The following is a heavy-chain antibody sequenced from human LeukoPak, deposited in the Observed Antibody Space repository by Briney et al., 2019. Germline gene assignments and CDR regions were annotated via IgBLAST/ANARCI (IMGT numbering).Heavy chain of an antibody. J-gene: IGHJ5*02. CDR3: AGDQGIGSPFDL. CDR2: IDPSDSYT. Sequence: GASLEISLKGSGSIFTTYWISWVRQLPGKGLEWMGRIDPSDSYTNYSPYFQGHVTISVDKCISTAYLQWSSLKASDTGMYYCAGDQGIGSPFDLWGQGTLVTVSS. D-gene: IGHD6-13*01. V-gene: IGHV5-10-1*01. CDR1: GSIFTTYW.